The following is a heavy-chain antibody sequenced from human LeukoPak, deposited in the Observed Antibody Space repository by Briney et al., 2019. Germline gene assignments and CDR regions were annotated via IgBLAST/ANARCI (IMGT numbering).Heavy chain of an antibody. CDR3: ARDSFQKIQLWPRETYGGDY. CDR1: GGSISSGDYY. Sequence: SETLSLTCTVSGGSISSGDYYWSWIRQPPGKGLEWIGYIYYSGSTYYNPSLKSRVTISVDTSKNQFSLKLSSVTAADTAVYYCARDSFQKIQLWPRETYGGDYWGQGTLVTVSS. CDR2: IYYSGST. V-gene: IGHV4-30-4*01. J-gene: IGHJ4*02. D-gene: IGHD5-18*01.